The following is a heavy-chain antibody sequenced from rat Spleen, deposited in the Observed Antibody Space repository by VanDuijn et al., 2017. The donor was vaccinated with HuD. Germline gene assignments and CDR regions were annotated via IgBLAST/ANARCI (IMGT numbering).Heavy chain of an antibody. CDR3: ARHGIYNNYGWFAY. D-gene: IGHD1-10*01. V-gene: IGHV5-7*01. CDR1: GFTFSNYD. Sequence: EVQLMESGGGLVQPGRSMKLSCLASGFTFSNYDMAWVSQAPKKGLEWVAIITYDAFSTNNRDSVKGRFTISRDNAKSTLYLQMDSLRSEDTASYYCARHGIYNNYGWFAYWGQGTLVTVSS. CDR2: ITYDAFST. J-gene: IGHJ3*01.